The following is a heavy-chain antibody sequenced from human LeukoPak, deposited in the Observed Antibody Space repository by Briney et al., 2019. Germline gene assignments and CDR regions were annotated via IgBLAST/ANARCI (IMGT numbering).Heavy chain of an antibody. CDR2: VSRHGGST. CDR3: GRGDSGDSSGYYDAFDI. CDR1: VFTLSSCA. D-gene: IGHD3-22*01. J-gene: IGHJ3*02. V-gene: IGHV3-64*01. Sequence: GRTLRLSRAASVFTLSSCAMHCVRGAPGKGREYVSAVSRHGGSTYYANSVKGRFTISRDNSKNPLYLQMGSLRAEDVAVYYCGRGDSGDSSGYYDAFDIWGQGTMVTVSS.